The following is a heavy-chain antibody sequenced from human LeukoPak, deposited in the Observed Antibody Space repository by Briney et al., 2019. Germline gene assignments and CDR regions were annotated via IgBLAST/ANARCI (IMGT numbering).Heavy chain of an antibody. J-gene: IGHJ4*02. CDR2: VYYTGST. CDR1: GGSVSNYY. CDR3: ARHFAYSSSSYFDY. Sequence: PSETLSLTCSVSGGSVSNYYWSWIRQPPGKGLEWIGYVYYTGSTNYNPSLKSRVTMFEDKSKNQFSLRLYSVTVADTTVYYCARHFAYSSSSYFDYWGQGSLVTVSS. D-gene: IGHD6-6*01. V-gene: IGHV4-59*08.